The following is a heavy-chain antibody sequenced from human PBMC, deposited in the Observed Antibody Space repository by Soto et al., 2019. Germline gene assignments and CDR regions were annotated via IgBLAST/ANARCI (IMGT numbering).Heavy chain of an antibody. D-gene: IGHD6-19*01. CDR1: GFDFRDYY. Sequence: GSLRLSCKASGFDFRDYYMAWVRQAPGKGLEWISHIARFGTSTYYADSVQGRFTVSRDDATNSLFLQMDDVRVDDTAVYYCVRERAGTANFPHNALDIWGRGTLVTVSS. V-gene: IGHV3-11*01. CDR2: IARFGTST. J-gene: IGHJ3*02. CDR3: VRERAGTANFPHNALDI.